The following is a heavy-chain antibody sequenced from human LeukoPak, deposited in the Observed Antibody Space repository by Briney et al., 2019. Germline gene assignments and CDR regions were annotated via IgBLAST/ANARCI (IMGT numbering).Heavy chain of an antibody. D-gene: IGHD5-24*01. Sequence: PGESLEISCKGSGYRFTSYWLGWVRQMPGKGLGWMGIIYLGDSDTRYSPSFQGQVTTSADKSTSTAYLQWSSLKASDTAMYYCARHTVRRDGYNLHYYYGMDVWGQGTTVTVSS. CDR2: IYLGDSDT. CDR3: ARHTVRRDGYNLHYYYGMDV. CDR1: GYRFTSYW. J-gene: IGHJ6*02. V-gene: IGHV5-51*01.